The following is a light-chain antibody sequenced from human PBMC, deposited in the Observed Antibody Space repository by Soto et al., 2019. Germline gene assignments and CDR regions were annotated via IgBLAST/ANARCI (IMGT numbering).Light chain of an antibody. J-gene: IGKJ2*02. CDR2: GAS. CDR1: QSISRW. Sequence: MTQSPSTLSASVGDRVTITCRASQSISRWLAWYQQKPGQAPRLLIYGASTRATGIPARFSGSGSGTEFTLTISSLQSEDFAVYYCQQYNNWPRGTFGQGTKLEIK. V-gene: IGKV3-15*01. CDR3: QQYNNWPRGT.